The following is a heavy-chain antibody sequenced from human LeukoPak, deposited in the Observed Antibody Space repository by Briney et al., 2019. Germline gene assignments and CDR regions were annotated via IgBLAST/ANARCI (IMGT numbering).Heavy chain of an antibody. CDR1: GYTFTSYD. CDR3: ARVGAVRDGYNYYFDY. V-gene: IGHV1-8*01. D-gene: IGHD5-24*01. J-gene: IGHJ4*02. Sequence: ASVTVSCRASGYTFTSYDTNWVRQATGQGLERMGWMNPNSGNTGYAQKFQGRVTMTRNTSISTAYMELSSLRSEDTAVYYCARVGAVRDGYNYYFDYWGQGTLVTVSS. CDR2: MNPNSGNT.